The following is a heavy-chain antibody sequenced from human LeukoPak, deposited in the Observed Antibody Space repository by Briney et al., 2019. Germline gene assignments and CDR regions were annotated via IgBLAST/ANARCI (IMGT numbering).Heavy chain of an antibody. CDR1: GGTFSSYA. CDR3: ARVVAAAGKEVDY. Sequence: GASVEVSCKASGGTFSSYAISWVRQAPGQGLEWMGGIIPIFGTANYAQKFQGRVTITADESTSTAYMELSSLRSEDTAVYYCARVVAAAGKEVDYWGQGTLVTVSS. J-gene: IGHJ4*02. D-gene: IGHD6-13*01. V-gene: IGHV1-69*13. CDR2: IIPIFGTA.